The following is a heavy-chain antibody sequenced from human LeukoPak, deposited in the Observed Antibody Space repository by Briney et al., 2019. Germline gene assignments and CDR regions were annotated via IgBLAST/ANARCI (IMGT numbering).Heavy chain of an antibody. J-gene: IGHJ5*02. V-gene: IGHV3-21*01. Sequence: GGSLRLSCAASGFTFSSYSMNWVRQAPGKGLEWVSSISSSSSYIYYADSVKGRFTISRDNAKNSLYLQMNSLRAEDTAVYYCAREGGIAAAGFDPWGQGTLVTVSS. CDR2: ISSSSSYI. D-gene: IGHD6-13*01. CDR3: AREGGIAAAGFDP. CDR1: GFTFSSYS.